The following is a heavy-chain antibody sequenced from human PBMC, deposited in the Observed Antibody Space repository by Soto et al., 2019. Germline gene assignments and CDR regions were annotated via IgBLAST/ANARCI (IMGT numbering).Heavy chain of an antibody. CDR2: LNRNNGNT. V-gene: IGHV1-8*01. CDR3: AKGPRNWGFAH. CDR1: GYTFTSDD. D-gene: IGHD3-16*01. J-gene: IGHJ4*02. Sequence: QVQLVQSGAEVKKPGASVKISCKASGYTFTSDDFNWVRQATGQGREWMGWLNRNNGNTGYAQKFPGRVTMTRGTSINAAWLELSRLKSEDPVVYYCAKGPRNWGFAHWGQGTLVIVSS.